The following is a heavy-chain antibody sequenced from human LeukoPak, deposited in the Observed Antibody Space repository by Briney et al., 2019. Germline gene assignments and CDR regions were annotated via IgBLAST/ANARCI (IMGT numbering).Heavy chain of an antibody. CDR1: GFTFSSYW. CDR3: ARQAVARPFDL. Sequence: PGGSLRLSCAASGFTFSSYWMHWVRQAPGKGLVWVSRINSDGSSTSYADSVKGRFTISRDNAKNTLYLQMNSLRAEDTAVYYCARQAVARPFDLWGQGTMVAVSS. CDR2: INSDGSST. V-gene: IGHV3-74*01. J-gene: IGHJ3*01.